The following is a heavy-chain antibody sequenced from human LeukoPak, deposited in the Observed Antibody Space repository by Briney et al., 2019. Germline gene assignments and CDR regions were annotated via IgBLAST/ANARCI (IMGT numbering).Heavy chain of an antibody. CDR3: ASGSSGWYTKPGGAYFDS. J-gene: IGHJ4*02. V-gene: IGHV4-39*01. D-gene: IGHD6-13*01. CDR2: IYYSGTP. Sequence: SETLSLTCTVSGGSISSRSSYWGWIRQPPGKGLEWIGNIYYSGTPYYNPSLKSRVTMSVDASRNQFSLKLRFVTAAGTAAYFCASGSSGWYTKPGGAYFDSWGQGAPVTVSS. CDR1: GGSISSRSSY.